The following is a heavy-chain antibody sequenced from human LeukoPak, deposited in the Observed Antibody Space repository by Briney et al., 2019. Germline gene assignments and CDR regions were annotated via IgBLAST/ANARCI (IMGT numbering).Heavy chain of an antibody. J-gene: IGHJ4*02. CDR2: IYYSGST. CDR3: ARVVVPAAMDY. V-gene: IGHV4-39*07. CDR1: GGSISSGGYY. D-gene: IGHD2-2*01. Sequence: SETLSLTCTVSGGSISSGGYYWSWIRQHPGKGLEWIGSIYYSGSTYYNPSLKSRVTISVDTSKNQFSLKLSSVTAADTAVYYCARVVVPAAMDYWGQGTLVTVSS.